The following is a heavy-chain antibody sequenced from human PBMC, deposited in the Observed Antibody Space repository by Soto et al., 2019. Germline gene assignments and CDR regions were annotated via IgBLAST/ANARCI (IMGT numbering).Heavy chain of an antibody. CDR2: IHFRGTT. V-gene: IGHV4-31*03. D-gene: IGHD4-17*01. CDR3: ATYDYGDFYFDD. J-gene: IGHJ4*02. Sequence: QVQLQESGPGLVKPSQTLSLTCTVSGGSITSHTHYWSWIRQHPGKGLEWIGNIHFRGTTYYNPSLESRVTISIDTSVNQFSLRLTSVTAADTAVYFCATYDYGDFYFDDWGQGTLVSVSS. CDR1: GGSITSHTHY.